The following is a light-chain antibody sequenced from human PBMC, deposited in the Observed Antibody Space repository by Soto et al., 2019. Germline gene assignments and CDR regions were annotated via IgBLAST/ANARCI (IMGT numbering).Light chain of an antibody. V-gene: IGKV3D-15*01. CDR3: QEYIQWPPGM. Sequence: EIVMTQSPVTLSVSPGESATLSCRASQSVGSNLAWYQQRPGQAPRLLIYGASTRATGIPVRFSGSGSGTEFTLTISGLQSEDFGVYYCQEYIQWPPGMFGPGTTVDIK. CDR2: GAS. J-gene: IGKJ1*01. CDR1: QSVGSN.